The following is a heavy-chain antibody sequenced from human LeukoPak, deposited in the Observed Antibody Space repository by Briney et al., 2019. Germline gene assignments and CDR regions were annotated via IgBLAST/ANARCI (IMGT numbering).Heavy chain of an antibody. Sequence: GGSLRLSCAASGFTFSSYAMSWARQAPGKGLEWVSAISGSGGNTYYADSVKGRFTISRDNSKNTLYLQMNSLRAEDTAGYYCAKGAVPAALYYYYYYMDVWGKGTTVTVSS. D-gene: IGHD2-2*01. CDR1: GFTFSSYA. CDR3: AKGAVPAALYYYYYYMDV. CDR2: ISGSGGNT. V-gene: IGHV3-23*01. J-gene: IGHJ6*03.